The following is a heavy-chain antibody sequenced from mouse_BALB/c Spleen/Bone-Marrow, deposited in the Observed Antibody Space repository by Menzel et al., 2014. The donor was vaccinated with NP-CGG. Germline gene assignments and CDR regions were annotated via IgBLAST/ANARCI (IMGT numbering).Heavy chain of an antibody. CDR2: IWGDGST. CDR1: GFSLTGYG. V-gene: IGHV2-6-7*01. J-gene: IGHJ4*01. CDR3: ARDYGTGAMYY. D-gene: IGHD1-1*01. Sequence: QVQLKESGPGLVAPSQSLAITCTVSGFSLTGYGVKWVRQPPGKGLEWLGEIWGDGSTDYNSALKSRLSISKDNSKSQVFLKMNSLQTDDTGRYYCARDYGTGAMYYWGQGTSVTVSS.